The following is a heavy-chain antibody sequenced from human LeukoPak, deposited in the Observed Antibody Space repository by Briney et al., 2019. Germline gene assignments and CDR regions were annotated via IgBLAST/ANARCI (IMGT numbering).Heavy chain of an antibody. J-gene: IGHJ4*02. V-gene: IGHV4-34*01. D-gene: IGHD5-12*01. CDR2: INHSGST. CDR3: ARPRGLRLPVFDY. Sequence: SETLSLTCAVYGGSFSGYYWSWIRQPPGKGLEWIGEINHSGSTNYNPSLKSRVTISVDTSKNQFSLKLSSVTAADTAVYYCARPRGLRLPVFDYWGQGTLVTVSS. CDR1: GGSFSGYY.